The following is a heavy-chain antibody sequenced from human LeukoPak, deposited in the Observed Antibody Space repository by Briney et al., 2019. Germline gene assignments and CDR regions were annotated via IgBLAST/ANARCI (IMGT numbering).Heavy chain of an antibody. Sequence: GGSLRLSCAASGFPFSRYAMSWVRQTPEKGLEWVSVISGSDGSTYYADSVKGRFTIPRDDSRNTVYLQMNNLRAEDTAVYYCAKQVSCDTTTCYAGMPPDYWGQGTLVTVSS. CDR2: ISGSDGST. D-gene: IGHD2/OR15-2a*01. CDR1: GFPFSRYA. V-gene: IGHV3-23*01. CDR3: AKQVSCDTTTCYAGMPPDY. J-gene: IGHJ4*02.